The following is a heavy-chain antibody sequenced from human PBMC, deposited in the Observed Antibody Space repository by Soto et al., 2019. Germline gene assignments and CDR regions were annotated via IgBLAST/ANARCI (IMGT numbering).Heavy chain of an antibody. J-gene: IGHJ6*02. D-gene: IGHD3-10*01. Sequence: EVHLLESGGGLVQPGGSLRLSCAASGFTFSNYAMTWVRQAPGKGLEWVSVISGTGGGTNNADSAKGRFTTSRDNSKNTLYLQMNRLRAEDTAVYYFAKRAFYGSGIPNYYGMDVWGQGTAVTVSS. CDR1: GFTFSNYA. V-gene: IGHV3-23*01. CDR2: ISGTGGGT. CDR3: AKRAFYGSGIPNYYGMDV.